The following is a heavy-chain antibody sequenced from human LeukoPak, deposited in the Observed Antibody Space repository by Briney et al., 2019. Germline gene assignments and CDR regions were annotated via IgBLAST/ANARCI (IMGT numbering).Heavy chain of an antibody. J-gene: IGHJ3*02. CDR3: ARDLPYYYDSSGYSSPQAFDI. D-gene: IGHD3-22*01. CDR2: IDYSGST. V-gene: IGHV4-30-4*01. Sequence: SETLSLTCTVSGVSISSGDYYWSWIRQPPGRGLEWIGYIDYSGSTYYNPSLKSRVTISVDTSKNQFSLKLSSVTAADTAVYFCARDLPYYYDSSGYSSPQAFDIWGQGTMVTVSS. CDR1: GVSISSGDYY.